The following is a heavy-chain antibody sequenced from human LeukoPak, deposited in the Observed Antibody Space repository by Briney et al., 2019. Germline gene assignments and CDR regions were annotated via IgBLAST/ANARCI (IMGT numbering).Heavy chain of an antibody. CDR3: ARDDRELLSTFDY. CDR1: GGTFISYA. D-gene: IGHD1-26*01. Sequence: SVKVSCKASGGTFISYAISWVRQAPGQGLEWMGRIIPILGIANYAQKFQGRVTITADKSTSTAYMELSSLRSEDTAVYYCARDDRELLSTFDYWGQGTLGTVSS. V-gene: IGHV1-69*04. J-gene: IGHJ4*02. CDR2: IIPILGIA.